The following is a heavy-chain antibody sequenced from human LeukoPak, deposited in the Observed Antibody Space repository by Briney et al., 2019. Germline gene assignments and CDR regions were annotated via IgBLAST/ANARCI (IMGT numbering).Heavy chain of an antibody. CDR2: ISWNSGSI. J-gene: IGHJ4*02. V-gene: IGHV3-9*01. CDR1: GFTFSSYA. Sequence: GGSLRLSCAASGFTFSSYAMHWVRQAPGKGLEWVSGISWNSGSIGYADSVKGRFTISRDNAKNSLYLQMNSLRAEDTALYYCAKALYGSGSLDYWGQGTLVTVSS. CDR3: AKALYGSGSLDY. D-gene: IGHD3-10*01.